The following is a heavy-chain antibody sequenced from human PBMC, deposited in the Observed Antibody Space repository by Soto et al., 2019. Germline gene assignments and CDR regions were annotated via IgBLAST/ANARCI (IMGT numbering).Heavy chain of an antibody. CDR3: ARETVVTARTPVWDY. CDR1: GFTFSSYA. D-gene: IGHD2-21*02. J-gene: IGHJ4*02. Sequence: QVQLVESGGGVVQPGRSLRLSCAASGFTFSSYAMHWVRQAPGKGLEWVAVISYDGSNKYYADSVKGRFTISRDNSKYTLYLQMNSLRAEDTAVYYCARETVVTARTPVWDYWGQGTLVTVSS. CDR2: ISYDGSNK. V-gene: IGHV3-30-3*01.